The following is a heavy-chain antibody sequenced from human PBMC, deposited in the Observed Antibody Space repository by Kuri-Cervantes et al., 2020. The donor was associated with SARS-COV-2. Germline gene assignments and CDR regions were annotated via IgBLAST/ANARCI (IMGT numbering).Heavy chain of an antibody. CDR3: AREGYSYGVN. V-gene: IGHV4-38-2*01. CDR2: IYHSGST. Sequence: ESLKISCAASGFASDKYWMSWVRQAPGKGLEWIGSIYHSGSTYYNPSLKSRVTISVDTSKNQFSLKLSSVTAADTAVYYCAREGYSYGVNWGQGTLVTVSS. CDR1: GFASDKYW. D-gene: IGHD5-18*01. J-gene: IGHJ4*02.